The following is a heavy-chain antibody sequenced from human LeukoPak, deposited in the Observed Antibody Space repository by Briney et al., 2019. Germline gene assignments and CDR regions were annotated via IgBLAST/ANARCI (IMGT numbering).Heavy chain of an antibody. CDR2: ISSSSSYI. V-gene: IGHV3-21*01. CDR3: ARLVGYSYGYA. J-gene: IGHJ4*02. Sequence: GGSLRLSCAASGITFSSYSMNWVRQAPGKGLEWVSSISSSSSYIYYADSVKGRFTISRGNAKNSLYLQMNSLRAEDTAVYYCARLVGYSYGYAWGQGTLVTVSS. D-gene: IGHD5-18*01. CDR1: GITFSSYS.